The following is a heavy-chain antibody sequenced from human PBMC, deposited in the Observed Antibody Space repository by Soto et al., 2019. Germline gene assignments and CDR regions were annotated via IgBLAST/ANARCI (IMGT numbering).Heavy chain of an antibody. CDR1: GYTFISYA. V-gene: IGHV1-3*01. J-gene: IGHJ4*02. CDR3: ARDPGYSYGYN. CDR2: INAGNGNT. D-gene: IGHD5-18*01. Sequence: QVQRVQSGAEVKKPGASVKVSCKASGYTFISYAMNWVRQAPGQRLEWMGWINAGNGNTKYSQKFQGRVTITRDTSASTGYMELSSLRSKDTAVYYCARDPGYSYGYNWGQGTLVTVSS.